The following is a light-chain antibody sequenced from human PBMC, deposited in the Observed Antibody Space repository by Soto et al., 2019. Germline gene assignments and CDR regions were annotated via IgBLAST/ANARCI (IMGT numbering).Light chain of an antibody. J-gene: IGKJ1*01. CDR2: GAS. V-gene: IGKV3-15*01. CDR3: QQYNNWPPWT. Sequence: IVMTQSAATLSVSPGERATLSCRASQSVSSNLAWYQQKPGQAPRLLIYGASTRATGIPARFSGSGSGTEFTLTISSLQSEDFAVYYCQQYNNWPPWTFGQGTKVDI. CDR1: QSVSSN.